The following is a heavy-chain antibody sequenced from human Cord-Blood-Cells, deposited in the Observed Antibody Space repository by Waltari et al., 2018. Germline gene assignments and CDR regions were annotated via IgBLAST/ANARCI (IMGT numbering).Heavy chain of an antibody. V-gene: IGHV4-34*01. CDR1: GGSFSGDY. Sequence: QVQLQQWGAGLLKPSETLSLTGAVYGGSFSGDYRSWIRQPPGKGLEWIGEINHSGSTNYNPSLKSRVTISVDTSKNQFSLKLSSVTAADTAVYYCARGGCSSTSCYYFDYWGQGTLVTVSS. D-gene: IGHD2-2*01. CDR3: ARGGCSSTSCYYFDY. J-gene: IGHJ4*02. CDR2: INHSGST.